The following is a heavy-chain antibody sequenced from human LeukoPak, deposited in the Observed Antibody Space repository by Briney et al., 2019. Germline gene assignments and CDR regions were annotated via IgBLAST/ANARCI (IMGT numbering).Heavy chain of an antibody. CDR2: IIPIFGTA. Sequence: SVKVSCKASGGTFSSYAISWVRQAPGQGLEWMGGIIPIFGTANYAQKFQGRVTITTDESTSTAYMELSSLRSEDTAVYCCASSMTYDAFDIWGQGTMVTVSS. J-gene: IGHJ3*02. V-gene: IGHV1-69*05. CDR3: ASSMTYDAFDI. CDR1: GGTFSSYA. D-gene: IGHD2/OR15-2a*01.